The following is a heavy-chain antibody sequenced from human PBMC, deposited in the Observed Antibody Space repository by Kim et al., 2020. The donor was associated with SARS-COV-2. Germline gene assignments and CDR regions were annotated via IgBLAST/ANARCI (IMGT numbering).Heavy chain of an antibody. CDR2: IRQDGSET. D-gene: IGHD7-27*01. J-gene: IGHJ3*02. V-gene: IGHV3-7*03. CDR1: GFSFSSYW. Sequence: GGSLRLSCAASGFSFSSYWMSWVRQAPGKGLEWVANIRQDGSETKYVGSVKGRFAISRDNAKNSLSLQMNSLRSEDTALYYCVRDNWAQKDCDAFDIWG. CDR3: VRDNWAQKDCDAFDI.